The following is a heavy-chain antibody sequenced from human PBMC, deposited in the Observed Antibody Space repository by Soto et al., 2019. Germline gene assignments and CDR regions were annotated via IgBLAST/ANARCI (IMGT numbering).Heavy chain of an antibody. D-gene: IGHD1-26*01. CDR2: IYYTGST. J-gene: IGHJ4*01. CDR3: ARVEAATFDY. V-gene: IGHV4-61*01. Sequence: SETLSLTCTVSGGSVSSGSCYWSWIRQPPGKGLEWIGYIYYTGSTNYSPSLNSRVTISVDRSKNQVFLNLRSVTAADSALYYCARVEAATFDYWGHGAPVPVSS. CDR1: GGSVSSGSCY.